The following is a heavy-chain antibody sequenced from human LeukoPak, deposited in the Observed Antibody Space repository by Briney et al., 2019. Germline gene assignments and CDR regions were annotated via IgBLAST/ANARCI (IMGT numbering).Heavy chain of an antibody. Sequence: SETLSLTCTVSGGSISSYYWSWIRQPAGKGLEWIGRIYTSGSTNYNPSLKSRVTMSVDTSKSQFSLKLNSVTAADTAVYYCARERSGYESGDDSYYYYMDVWGKGTTVTISS. CDR2: IYTSGST. J-gene: IGHJ6*03. CDR3: ARERSGYESGDDSYYYYMDV. CDR1: GGSISSYY. V-gene: IGHV4-4*07. D-gene: IGHD5-12*01.